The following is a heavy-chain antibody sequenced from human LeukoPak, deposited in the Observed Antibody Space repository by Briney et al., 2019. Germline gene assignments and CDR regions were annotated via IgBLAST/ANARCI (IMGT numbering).Heavy chain of an antibody. Sequence: SSQTLSLTCTVSGGSISSGGYYWSWIRQPPGKGLEWIGYIYHSGSTYYNPSLKSRVTISADTSNNEFSLKLSSVTAADTAVYYCARIGTAMIDYWGQGTLVTVSS. CDR3: ARIGTAMIDY. CDR1: GGSISSGGYY. J-gene: IGHJ4*02. CDR2: IYHSGST. V-gene: IGHV4-30-2*01. D-gene: IGHD5-18*01.